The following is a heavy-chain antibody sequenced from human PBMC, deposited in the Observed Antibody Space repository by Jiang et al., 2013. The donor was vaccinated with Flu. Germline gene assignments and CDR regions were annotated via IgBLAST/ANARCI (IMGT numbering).Heavy chain of an antibody. CDR1: GDSVSSNSAS. CDR2: TYCRSKCYN. V-gene: IGHV6-1*01. Sequence: TSQTLSLTCAISGDSVSSNSASWNWIRQSPSRGLEWLGRTYCRSKCYNGYAVSVKSRITINPDTSKNQFSLQLNSVTPEDTAVYYCARDPSRAYYFDYWGQGTLATVSS. J-gene: IGHJ4*02. CDR3: ARDPSRAYYFDY.